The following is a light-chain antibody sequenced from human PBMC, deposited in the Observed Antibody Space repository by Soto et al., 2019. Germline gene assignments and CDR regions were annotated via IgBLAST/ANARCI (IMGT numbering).Light chain of an antibody. CDR2: GYN. Sequence: QSVLTQPPSVSGAPGQRVPIPCTGSSSNIGSFYDVHWYQQLPGTVPKLLIYGYNNRPAGVPDRFSGSKSGTAASPAITGLQAEDEADYCGQSYDNGLNHVVFGGGAKLTV. J-gene: IGLJ2*01. V-gene: IGLV1-40*01. CDR3: QSYDNGLNHVV. CDR1: SSNIGSFYD.